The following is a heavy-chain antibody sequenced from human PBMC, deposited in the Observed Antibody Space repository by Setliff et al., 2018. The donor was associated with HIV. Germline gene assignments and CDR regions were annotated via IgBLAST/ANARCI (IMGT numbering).Heavy chain of an antibody. CDR2: ISGSGTTT. CDR1: GFTFDDYA. Sequence: PGGSLRLSCAASGFTFDDYAVTWVRQAPGKGLDYVSAISGSGTTTYYADSVRGRFTISRDNSTNTVYLQMHSLRAEDTALYYCAKDELFYYGSGNFYYWYFDFWGRGSLVTVSS. V-gene: IGHV3-23*01. J-gene: IGHJ2*01. CDR3: AKDELFYYGSGNFYYWYFDF. D-gene: IGHD3-10*01.